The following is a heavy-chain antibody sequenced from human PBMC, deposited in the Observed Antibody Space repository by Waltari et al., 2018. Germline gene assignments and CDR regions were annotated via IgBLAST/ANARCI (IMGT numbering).Heavy chain of an antibody. CDR3: ATAVGATHPDPDVYFDY. Sequence: QVQLVQSGAEVKKPGASVKVSCKVSGYTLTELSMHWVRQAPGKGLEWMGGCDPEDGETIYAQKFQGRVTMTEDTSTDTAYMELSSLRSEDTAVYYCATAVGATHPDPDVYFDYWGQGTLVTVSS. V-gene: IGHV1-24*01. CDR2: CDPEDGET. CDR1: GYTLTELS. D-gene: IGHD1-26*01. J-gene: IGHJ4*02.